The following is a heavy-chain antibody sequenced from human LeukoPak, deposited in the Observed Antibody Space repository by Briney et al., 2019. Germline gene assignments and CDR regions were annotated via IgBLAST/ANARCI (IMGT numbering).Heavy chain of an antibody. CDR1: GFTFSSYW. V-gene: IGHV3-7*03. Sequence: GGSLRLSCAASGFTFSSYWMSWVRQAPGKGLEWVANIKQDGSEKYYVDSVKGRFTISRDNAKNSLYLQMNSLRAEDTAVYYCARHPSDYYGSGSYYLYYYYHYGMDVWGKGTMVTVSS. D-gene: IGHD3-10*01. J-gene: IGHJ6*04. CDR3: ARHPSDYYGSGSYYLYYYYHYGMDV. CDR2: IKQDGSEK.